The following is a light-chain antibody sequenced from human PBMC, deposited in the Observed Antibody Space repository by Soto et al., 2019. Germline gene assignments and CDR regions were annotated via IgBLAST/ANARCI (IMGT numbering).Light chain of an antibody. V-gene: IGKV3-15*01. CDR3: QQYNRWPRMLS. CDR2: DTS. CDR1: QSLTSN. J-gene: IGKJ4*01. Sequence: EIILTQSPATLYVSPGERDTLSCRASQSLTSNLAWYQQRPGQAPRLLIYDTSTRATDIPARFSGSGSGTEFNLTIASLQSEDFAVYYCQQYNRWPRMLSFGGGTRV.